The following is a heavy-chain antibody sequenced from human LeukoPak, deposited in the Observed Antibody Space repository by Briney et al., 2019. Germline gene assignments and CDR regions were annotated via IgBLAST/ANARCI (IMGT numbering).Heavy chain of an antibody. CDR2: IEHDGTNK. D-gene: IGHD3-16*01. CDR3: ASLFYYAY. J-gene: IGHJ4*02. CDR1: GFTFNSHC. V-gene: IGHV3-30*02. Sequence: GGSLRLSCAASGFTFNSHCMYRVRQAPGKGLEWVAFIEHDGTNKYYIDSVKGRLTISRDNAKNTLSLQMNSLRPADTAVYYCASLFYYAYWGQGTLVTVSS.